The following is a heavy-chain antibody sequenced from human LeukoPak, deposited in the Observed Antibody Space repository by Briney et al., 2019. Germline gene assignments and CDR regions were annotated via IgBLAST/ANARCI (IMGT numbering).Heavy chain of an antibody. CDR3: ATGQSDLHVVPAAQYAVVADYYYGMDV. J-gene: IGHJ6*02. Sequence: PGGSLRLSCAASGFTFDDYTMHWVRQAPGKGLEWVSLISWDGGSTYYADSVKGRFTISRDNSKNSLYLQMNSLRTEDTALYYCATGQSDLHVVPAAQYAVVADYYYGMDVWGQGTTVTVSS. V-gene: IGHV3-43*01. CDR2: ISWDGGST. D-gene: IGHD2-2*01. CDR1: GFTFDDYT.